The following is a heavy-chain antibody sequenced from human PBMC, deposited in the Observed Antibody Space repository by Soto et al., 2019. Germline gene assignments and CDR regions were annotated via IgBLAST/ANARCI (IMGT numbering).Heavy chain of an antibody. D-gene: IGHD2-2*01. Sequence: QVQLVQSGAEVKKPGASVKVSCKASGYTFTSYAMHRVRQAPGQRLEWMGWINAGNGNTKYSQKFQGRVTITRDTSASTAYMELSSLRSEDTAVYYCARDRAPAAMNYYYMDVWGKGTTVTVSS. CDR2: INAGNGNT. J-gene: IGHJ6*03. CDR3: ARDRAPAAMNYYYMDV. CDR1: GYTFTSYA. V-gene: IGHV1-3*01.